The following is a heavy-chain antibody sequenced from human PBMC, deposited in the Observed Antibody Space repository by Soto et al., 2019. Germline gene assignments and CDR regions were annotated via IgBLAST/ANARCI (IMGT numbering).Heavy chain of an antibody. CDR1: GFTFGSYG. Sequence: GGSLRLSCAASGFTFGSYGMDWVRQAPGKGLEWVAVISYDGSNKYYADSVKGRFTISRDNSKNTLYLQMNSLRAEDTAVYYCATSASQLLWFVYWGQGTLVTVSS. J-gene: IGHJ4*02. D-gene: IGHD3-10*01. CDR2: ISYDGSNK. V-gene: IGHV3-30*03. CDR3: ATSASQLLWFVY.